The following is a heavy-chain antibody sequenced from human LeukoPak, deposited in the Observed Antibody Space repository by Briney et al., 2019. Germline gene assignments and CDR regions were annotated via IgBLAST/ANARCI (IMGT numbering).Heavy chain of an antibody. D-gene: IGHD6-19*01. CDR1: GYSISSGYY. CDR2: IYHSGST. CDR3: ARDRIAVADPSNWFDP. V-gene: IGHV4-38-2*02. J-gene: IGHJ5*02. Sequence: SETLSLTCTVSGYSISSGYYWGWIRQPPGKGLEWIGSIYHSGSTYYNPSLKSRVTISLDMSKNQFSVKLSSVTAADTAVYYCARDRIAVADPSNWFDPWGQGILVTVSS.